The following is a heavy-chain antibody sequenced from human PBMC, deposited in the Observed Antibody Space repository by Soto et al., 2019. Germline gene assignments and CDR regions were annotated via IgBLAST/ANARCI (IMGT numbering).Heavy chain of an antibody. Sequence: PGGSLRLSCAASGFTFSSYGMHWVRQAPGKGLEWVAVISYDGSNKYYADSVKGRFTISRDNSKNTLYLQMNSLRAEDTAVYYCAKVDYYASGSYYPGEYGMDVWGQGT. CDR3: AKVDYYASGSYYPGEYGMDV. CDR2: ISYDGSNK. CDR1: GFTFSSYG. D-gene: IGHD3-10*01. J-gene: IGHJ6*02. V-gene: IGHV3-30*18.